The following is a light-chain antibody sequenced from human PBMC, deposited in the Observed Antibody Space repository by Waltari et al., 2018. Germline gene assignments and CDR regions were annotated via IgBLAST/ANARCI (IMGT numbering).Light chain of an antibody. V-gene: IGKV3-11*01. CDR1: QSVSKF. J-gene: IGKJ2*01. Sequence: IVLTQSPATLSLSPGDRATLSCRASQSVSKFVDWYQQTPGQAPRLLIYDASIRATGIPARFSGSGSGTDFTLTISSLEPEDFAVYYCQQRTAFGQGTKLEIK. CDR2: DAS. CDR3: QQRTA.